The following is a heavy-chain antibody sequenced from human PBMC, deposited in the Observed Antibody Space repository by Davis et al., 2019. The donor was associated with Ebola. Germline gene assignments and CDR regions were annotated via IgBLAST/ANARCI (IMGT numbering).Heavy chain of an antibody. V-gene: IGHV4-59*01. CDR2: IYYSGST. CDR3: ARHSSGYYYGDAFDI. J-gene: IGHJ3*02. D-gene: IGHD3-22*01. CDR1: GGSISSYY. Sequence: MPSETLSLTCTVSGGSISSYYWSWIRQPPGKGLEWIGYIYYSGSTNYNPSLKSRVTISVDTSKNQFSLKLSSVTAADTAVYYCARHSSGYYYGDAFDIWGQGTMVTVSS.